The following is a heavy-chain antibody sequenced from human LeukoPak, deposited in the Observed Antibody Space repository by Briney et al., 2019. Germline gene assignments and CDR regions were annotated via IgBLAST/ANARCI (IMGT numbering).Heavy chain of an antibody. Sequence: SVKVSCKASGYTFTSYYMHWVRQAPGQGLEWMGGIIPIFGTANYAQKFQGRVTITADESTSTAYMELSSLRSEDTAVYYCAREVGKDGYNLDDYWGQGTLVTVSS. V-gene: IGHV1-69*13. CDR1: GYTFTSYY. J-gene: IGHJ4*02. D-gene: IGHD5-24*01. CDR2: IIPIFGTA. CDR3: AREVGKDGYNLDDY.